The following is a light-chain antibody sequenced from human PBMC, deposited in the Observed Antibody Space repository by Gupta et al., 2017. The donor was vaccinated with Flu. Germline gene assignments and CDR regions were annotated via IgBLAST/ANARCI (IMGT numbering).Light chain of an antibody. CDR1: QGIRND. J-gene: IGKJ1*01. CDR3: RQEDNYPWT. CDR2: TAS. V-gene: IGKV1-6*01. Sequence: AIQMTQSPSSLSASVGDRVTITCRASQGIRNDLGWYQQKPGKAPKLLIYTASKVKSGVPSRFSGSGSGTDFTLTISSRQPEDFATYYCRQEDNYPWTFGQGTKVEIK.